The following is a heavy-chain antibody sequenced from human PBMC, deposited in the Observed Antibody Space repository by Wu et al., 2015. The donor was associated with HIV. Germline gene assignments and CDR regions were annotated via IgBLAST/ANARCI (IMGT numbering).Heavy chain of an antibody. D-gene: IGHD3-16*01. J-gene: IGHJ4*02. V-gene: IGHV1-2*02. CDR2: IDPDSGDT. CDR1: GYTFTGYY. Sequence: QVQLVQSGADVKKPGASVKVSCKASGYTFTGYYMHWVRQAPGQGLEWMGWIDPDSGDTTYAQKFQGRVTMARDTSISTAYMELSRLRSDDTAVYYCATSLGTNWGSRGPLDYWGQGALVTVSS. CDR3: ATSLGTNWGSRGPLDY.